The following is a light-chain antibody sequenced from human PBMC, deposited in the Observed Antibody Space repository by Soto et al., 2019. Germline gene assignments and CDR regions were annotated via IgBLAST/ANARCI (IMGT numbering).Light chain of an antibody. CDR1: DSIGSN. J-gene: IGKJ4*01. CDR2: AAS. Sequence: DIQLTQSPASLSASVGDRVTITCRASDSIGSNLNWYQHQLVTAPKLLIYAASSLQGGVPSRFSGSGSGTQFTLTISGLQTEDFATYYCQQSYKTLTFGGGTWVDI. V-gene: IGKV1-39*01. CDR3: QQSYKTLT.